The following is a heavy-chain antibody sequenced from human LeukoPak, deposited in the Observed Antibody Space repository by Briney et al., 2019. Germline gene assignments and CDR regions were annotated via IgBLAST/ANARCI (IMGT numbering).Heavy chain of an antibody. CDR3: AKSHLPNSYSGTYYCDY. V-gene: IGHV3-30*02. CDR1: GFTFSSYG. J-gene: IGHJ4*02. Sequence: PGGSLRLSCAASGFTFSSYGMHWVRQAPAKGLEWVAFIRYDEGKTFYGDSVKGRFTVSRDNSKNTLYLQMNSLRAEDTAVYYCAKSHLPNSYSGTYYCDYWGPGTQVTVSS. CDR2: IRYDEGKT. D-gene: IGHD1-26*01.